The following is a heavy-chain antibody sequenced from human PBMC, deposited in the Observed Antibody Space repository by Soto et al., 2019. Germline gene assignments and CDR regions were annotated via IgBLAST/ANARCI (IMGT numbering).Heavy chain of an antibody. D-gene: IGHD2-2*03. J-gene: IGHJ4*02. CDR2: ISNTGDVT. Sequence: EVLLLESGGGVVQPGGSLRLSCAVSGFTFRNYGMSWVRQTPGKGLEWVSSISNTGDVTYYADSVKGRFTISRDNSKNALNLQMNSLRAEDTAVYYCVSWMSAHFDYWGQGTLVTVSS. V-gene: IGHV3-23*01. CDR1: GFTFRNYG. CDR3: VSWMSAHFDY.